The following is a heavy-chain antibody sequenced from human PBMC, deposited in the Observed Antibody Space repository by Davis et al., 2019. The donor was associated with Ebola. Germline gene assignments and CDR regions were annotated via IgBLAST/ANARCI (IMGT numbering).Heavy chain of an antibody. CDR3: TTRMHNHFDY. Sequence: GESLKISCATSGFTFSAFTMNWVRQAPGKGLEWVSTISDRSEHTHYADSVKGRFTISRGDSRNIVFLQMNSLRAEDTAIYYCTTRMHNHFDYWGQGTLVTVSS. J-gene: IGHJ4*02. V-gene: IGHV3-23*01. CDR1: GFTFSAFT. CDR2: ISDRSEHT. D-gene: IGHD1-1*01.